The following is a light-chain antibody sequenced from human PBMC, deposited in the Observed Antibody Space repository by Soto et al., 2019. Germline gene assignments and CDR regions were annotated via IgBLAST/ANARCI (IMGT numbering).Light chain of an antibody. CDR2: EVN. J-gene: IGLJ3*02. V-gene: IGLV2-14*01. Sequence: QSALTQPASVSGSPGQSITIACTGTSSDIGGYNYDSWYQQHPGKAPKLMIYEVNNRPSGVSNRFSGSKSGNTASLTISGLQAEDEADYYCSSYTSSSTLWVFGGGTKLTVL. CDR3: SSYTSSSTLWV. CDR1: SSDIGGYNY.